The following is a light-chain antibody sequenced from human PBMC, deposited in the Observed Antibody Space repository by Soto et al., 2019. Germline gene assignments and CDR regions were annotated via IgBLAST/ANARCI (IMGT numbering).Light chain of an antibody. CDR2: TAS. J-gene: IGKJ3*01. CDR3: QQSYRNPRT. Sequence: IQLTQSPSSLSASVGDRVTITCRASQSVNTYLNWYQQKPGTAPKLLIYTASTSQSGVPPRFSGSGSGTDFTLTISSLQPEDFATYYCQQSYRNPRTFGPGTKVDIK. CDR1: QSVNTY. V-gene: IGKV1-39*01.